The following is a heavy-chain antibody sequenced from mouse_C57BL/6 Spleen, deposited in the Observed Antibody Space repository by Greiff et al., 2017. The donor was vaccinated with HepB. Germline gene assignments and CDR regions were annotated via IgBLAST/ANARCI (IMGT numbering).Heavy chain of an antibody. D-gene: IGHD2-5*01. CDR3: AREGVYSNYFDY. J-gene: IGHJ2*01. V-gene: IGHV1-39*01. Sequence: EVKLMESGPELVKPGASVKISCKASGYSFTDYNMNWVKQSNGKSLEWIGVINPNYGTTSYNQKFKGKATLTVDQSSSTAYMQLNSLTSEDSAVYYCAREGVYSNYFDYWGQGTTLTVSS. CDR1: GYSFTDYN. CDR2: INPNYGTT.